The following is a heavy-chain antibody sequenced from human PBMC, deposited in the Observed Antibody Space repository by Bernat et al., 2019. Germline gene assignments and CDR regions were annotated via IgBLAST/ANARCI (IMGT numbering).Heavy chain of an antibody. CDR3: ARQDDFWSGFVV. V-gene: IGHV3-66*04. CDR1: GFTVSSNY. D-gene: IGHD3-3*01. CDR2: IYSDGST. J-gene: IGHJ5*02. Sequence: EVQLVESGGNLVQPGGSLRLSCAASGFTVSSNYMCWVRQAPGKGLEWVSTIYSDGSTYYADSVKGRFVSSRDNSKNTLFLHMSRLRADDMALYYCARQDDFWSGFVVWGQGTLVTVSS.